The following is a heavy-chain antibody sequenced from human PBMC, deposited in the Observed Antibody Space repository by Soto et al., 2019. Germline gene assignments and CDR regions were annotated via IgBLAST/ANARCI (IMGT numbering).Heavy chain of an antibody. V-gene: IGHV1-69*06. CDR1: GGTFSTYP. D-gene: IGHD3-10*01. CDR2: ITPIFVTP. CDR3: ARARGGTREGFWFGY. Sequence: QVQLVQSGAEVKKPGSSVKVSCKASGGTFSTYPINWVRQAPGQGLEWMGGITPIFVTPNYAQKFQGRVTITAAKSTSTVYLELTSLRSKDTAMYYCARARGGTREGFWFGYWGQGTVVTVSS. J-gene: IGHJ4*02.